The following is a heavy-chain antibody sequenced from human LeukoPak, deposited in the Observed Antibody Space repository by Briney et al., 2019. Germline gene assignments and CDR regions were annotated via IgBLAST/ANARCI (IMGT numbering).Heavy chain of an antibody. J-gene: IGHJ4*02. Sequence: ASVKVSCKTSGYTFTSFDINWVRQAAGQGLEWLGWMNPYTGKTGYAQKFQGRVTFTGDTSTRTAYIEVSSLTSEDTAVYYCARAPSPYYYDSSAYYSDYWGQGTLVTVSS. CDR2: MNPYTGKT. CDR1: GYTFTSFD. D-gene: IGHD3-22*01. V-gene: IGHV1-8*03. CDR3: ARAPSPYYYDSSAYYSDY.